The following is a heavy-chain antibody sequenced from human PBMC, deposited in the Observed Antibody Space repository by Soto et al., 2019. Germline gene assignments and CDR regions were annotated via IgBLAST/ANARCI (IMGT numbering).Heavy chain of an antibody. D-gene: IGHD2-15*01. J-gene: IGHJ4*02. CDR1: GGSISSSSYY. CDR3: ARGYCSGGSRYFGAFDY. V-gene: IGHV4-39*07. CDR2: IYYSGST. Sequence: SETLSLTCTVSGGSISSSSYYWGWIRQPPGKGLEWIGSIYYSGSTYYNPSLKSRVTISVDTSKNQFSLKLSSVTAADTAVYYCARGYCSGGSRYFGAFDYWGQGTLVTVSS.